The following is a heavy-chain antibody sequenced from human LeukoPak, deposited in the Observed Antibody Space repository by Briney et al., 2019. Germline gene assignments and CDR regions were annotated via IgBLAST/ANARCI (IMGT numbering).Heavy chain of an antibody. CDR1: GFTFDDYA. Sequence: GGSLRLSCAASGFTFDDYAMHWVRQAPGKGLEWVSLISGDGGSKYYADSAKGRFTISRDNTKNSLYLQMNSLRTEDTALYYCAKDIPAGGELELGVDYWGQGTLVTVSS. J-gene: IGHJ4*02. V-gene: IGHV3-43*02. CDR2: ISGDGGSK. CDR3: AKDIPAGGELELGVDY. D-gene: IGHD1-7*01.